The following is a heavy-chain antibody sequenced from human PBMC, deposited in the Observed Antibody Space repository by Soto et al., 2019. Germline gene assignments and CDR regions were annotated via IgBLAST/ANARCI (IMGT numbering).Heavy chain of an antibody. CDR1: GFTFSSYW. Sequence: GGSLRLSCAASGFTFSSYWMHWVRQAPGKGLVWVSRINSDGSSTNYADSVKGRFTISRDNAKNTLYLQMYSLTADDTAVYYCTSGYSNTWYNAFHIWGQGTMVTVSS. D-gene: IGHD6-13*01. CDR2: INSDGSST. V-gene: IGHV3-74*01. J-gene: IGHJ3*02. CDR3: TSGYSNTWYNAFHI.